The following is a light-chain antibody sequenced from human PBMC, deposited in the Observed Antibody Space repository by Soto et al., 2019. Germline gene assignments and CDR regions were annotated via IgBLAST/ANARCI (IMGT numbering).Light chain of an antibody. Sequence: DIQMTQSPSTLSASVGDRVTITCRASQSISSWLAWYQQKPGKAPKLLIYKASSLESGVPSRFSGSGSGTEFNLTISSLQPDDFATYYCQQYNSYSSWTFGQGNKVEIK. CDR1: QSISSW. J-gene: IGKJ1*01. CDR3: QQYNSYSSWT. CDR2: KAS. V-gene: IGKV1-5*03.